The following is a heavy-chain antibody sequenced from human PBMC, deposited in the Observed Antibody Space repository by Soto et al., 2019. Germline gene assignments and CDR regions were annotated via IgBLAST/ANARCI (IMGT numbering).Heavy chain of an antibody. CDR3: ARGDSSGWYFYY. Sequence: ASVKVSCKASGYTFTKFHIHWVRQAPGQGLEWMGMIYPSGGVTRDAQRFQGRITMTSDTSTSSVYMELRGLTSEDTAVYYCARGDSSGWYFYYWGQGTLVTVSS. V-gene: IGHV1-46*01. D-gene: IGHD6-19*01. CDR2: IYPSGGVT. CDR1: GYTFTKFH. J-gene: IGHJ4*02.